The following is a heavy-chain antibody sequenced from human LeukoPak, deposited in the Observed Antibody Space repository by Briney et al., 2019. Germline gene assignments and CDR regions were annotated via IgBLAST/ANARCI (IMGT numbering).Heavy chain of an antibody. Sequence: GGSLRPSCAASGFAFSDHYMDWVRQAPGKGLEWVGRTRNKADSYTTDYAASVKGRFTISRDDSKNSLFLQMNSLRTEDTAVYYCARDTRDGIDYWGQGTLVTVSS. CDR2: TRNKADSYTT. J-gene: IGHJ4*02. D-gene: IGHD5-24*01. V-gene: IGHV3-72*01. CDR3: ARDTRDGIDY. CDR1: GFAFSDHY.